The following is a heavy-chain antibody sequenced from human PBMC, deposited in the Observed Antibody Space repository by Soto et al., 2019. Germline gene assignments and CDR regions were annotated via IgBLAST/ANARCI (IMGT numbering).Heavy chain of an antibody. CDR3: ARGYVVDS. Sequence: GGSLRLSCAASGFTFSSYAMSWVRQAPGKGLEWVAGISYDGTDKYYADSVRGRFTISRDKAKSTVFLEMNSLRPDDAAVYYCARGYVVDSFGQGTQVTVSS. J-gene: IGHJ5*01. V-gene: IGHV3-30-3*01. CDR1: GFTFSSYA. CDR2: ISYDGTDK. D-gene: IGHD3-16*01.